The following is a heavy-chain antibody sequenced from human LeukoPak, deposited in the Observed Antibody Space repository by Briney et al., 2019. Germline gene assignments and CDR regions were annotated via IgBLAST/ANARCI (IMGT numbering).Heavy chain of an antibody. J-gene: IGHJ4*02. V-gene: IGHV3-23*01. CDR3: AKDQSTGVDTAMVTDY. Sequence: GGSLRLSCAASGFTFSSYAMSWVRQAPGKGLEWVSATSGSGGSTYYADSVKGRFTISRDNSKNTLYPQMNSLRAEDTAVYYCAKDQSTGVDTAMVTDYWGQGTLVTVSS. CDR2: TSGSGGST. CDR1: GFTFSSYA. D-gene: IGHD5-18*01.